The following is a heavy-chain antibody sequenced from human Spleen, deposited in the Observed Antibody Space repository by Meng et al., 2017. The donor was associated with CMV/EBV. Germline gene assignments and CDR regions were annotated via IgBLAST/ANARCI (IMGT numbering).Heavy chain of an antibody. V-gene: IGHV3-74*01. J-gene: IGHJ4*02. CDR3: ARGNPRDCSSVDCYPFFDS. D-gene: IGHD2-2*01. CDR2: TNRDKRNT. Sequence: FSNCWRHWVRQAPGEGLVWVARTNRDKRNTAYADYVKGRFTISRDNAKNTLHLQVKSLRGEDTAVYFCARGNPRDCSSVDCYPFFDSWGQGTLVTVSS. CDR1: FSNCW.